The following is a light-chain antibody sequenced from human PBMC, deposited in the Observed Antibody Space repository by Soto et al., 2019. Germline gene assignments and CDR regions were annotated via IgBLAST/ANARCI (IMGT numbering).Light chain of an antibody. J-gene: IGKJ1*01. CDR1: QSISSW. V-gene: IGKV1-5*03. Sequence: DIQMTQSPSTLSASVGDRVTITCRASQSISSWLAWYQQKPGKAPKLLIYKASSLKSGVPSRFSDSGSGTEFTLTITSLQPDDFATYYCQQYNSNWTFGQGTKVDIK. CDR3: QQYNSNWT. CDR2: KAS.